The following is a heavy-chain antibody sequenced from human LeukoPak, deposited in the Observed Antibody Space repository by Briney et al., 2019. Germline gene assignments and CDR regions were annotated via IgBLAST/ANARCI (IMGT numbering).Heavy chain of an antibody. CDR2: ISGSGGST. Sequence: GGSLRLPCAASGFTFSSYAMSWVRQAPGKGLEWVSAISGSGGSTYYADSVKGRFTISRDNSKNTLYLQMNSLRAEDTAVYYCAKGMRPVYYYYYMDVWGKGTTVTVSS. J-gene: IGHJ6*03. CDR3: AKGMRPVYYYYYMDV. CDR1: GFTFSSYA. V-gene: IGHV3-23*01.